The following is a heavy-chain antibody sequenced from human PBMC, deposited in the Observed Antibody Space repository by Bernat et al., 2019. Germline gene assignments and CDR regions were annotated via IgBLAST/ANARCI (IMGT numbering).Heavy chain of an antibody. CDR3: AKEDGRSPPNAFDI. CDR1: GFTFNSYG. CDR2: IRGSGDST. V-gene: IGHV3-23*01. D-gene: IGHD4-23*01. J-gene: IGHJ3*02. Sequence: EVQLLESGGGLVQPGGSLRLSCAASGFTFNSYGMSWVRQAPGKGLEWVSAIRGSGDSTYYADSVKGRFTISSDNSKNTRYLQRNSLRGEDTAVYYCAKEDGRSPPNAFDIWGQGTMVTVSS.